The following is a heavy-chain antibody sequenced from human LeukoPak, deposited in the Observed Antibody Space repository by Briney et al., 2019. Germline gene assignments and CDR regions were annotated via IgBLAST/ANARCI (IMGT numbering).Heavy chain of an antibody. D-gene: IGHD6-19*01. J-gene: IGHJ1*01. Sequence: ASVTVSCKASGYTFTSYDINWVRQATGQGLEWLGWMNPNNANTDYAQKFQGRVTLTRNTSISTAYMELSSLRSEDTAVYFCTRGGPVAGTHKYFQHWGQGTLVTVSS. V-gene: IGHV1-8*01. CDR3: TRGGPVAGTHKYFQH. CDR1: GYTFTSYD. CDR2: MNPNNANT.